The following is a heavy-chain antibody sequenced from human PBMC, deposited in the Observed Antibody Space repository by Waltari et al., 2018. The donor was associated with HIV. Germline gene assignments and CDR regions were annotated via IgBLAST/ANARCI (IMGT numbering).Heavy chain of an antibody. CDR2: IRSDEDHG. V-gene: IGHV3-30*02. Sequence: QVQLVESGGRVVQPGGSRPHNCLPPVFTFHVMRMLSVRQAPAKGQDWLTFIRSDEDHGYYAESVKGRFTSSRDKSKNTLYLQMDRLRPEDTSVYFCAKDFHSSGYYFASAFDTRGQGTVVAVSS. J-gene: IGHJ3*02. CDR1: VFTFHVMR. D-gene: IGHD3-22*01. CDR3: AKDFHSSGYYFASAFDT.